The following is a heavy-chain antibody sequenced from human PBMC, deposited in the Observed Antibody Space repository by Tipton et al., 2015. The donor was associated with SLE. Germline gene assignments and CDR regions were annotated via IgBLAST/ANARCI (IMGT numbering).Heavy chain of an antibody. Sequence: TLSLTCAVSGYSISSGYYWGWIRQPPGKGLEWIGSIYHSGSTYYNPSLKSRVTISVDTSKNQFSLKLSSVTAADTAVYYCARQAYSSSWYRLFDYWGQGTLVTVSS. CDR2: IYHSGST. D-gene: IGHD6-13*01. V-gene: IGHV4-38-2*01. CDR1: GYSISSGYY. J-gene: IGHJ4*02. CDR3: ARQAYSSSWYRLFDY.